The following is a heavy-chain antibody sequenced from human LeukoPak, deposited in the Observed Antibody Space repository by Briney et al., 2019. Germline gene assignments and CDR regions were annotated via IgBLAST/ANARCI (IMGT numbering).Heavy chain of an antibody. Sequence: PSETLSLTCSVSGGSISSYYWSWIRQPPGKGLEWIGYMYYSGSTNYNPSLKSRVTISVDTSKNQFSLKLSSVTAADTAVYYCARGKRGYSSSWYFVFDYWGQGTLVTVSS. V-gene: IGHV4-59*01. CDR1: GGSISSYY. J-gene: IGHJ4*02. CDR2: MYYSGST. D-gene: IGHD6-13*01. CDR3: ARGKRGYSSSWYFVFDY.